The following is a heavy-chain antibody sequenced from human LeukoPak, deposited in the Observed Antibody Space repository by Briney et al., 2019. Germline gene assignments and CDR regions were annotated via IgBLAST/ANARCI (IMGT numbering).Heavy chain of an antibody. D-gene: IGHD2-2*01. CDR3: AKVAGYCSSTSCPPNWFDP. CDR1: GFTFSSYA. CDR2: ISGSGGST. J-gene: IGHJ5*02. Sequence: GGSLRLSCAASGFTFSSYAMSWVRQAPGKGLEWFSAISGSGGSTYYADSVKGRFTISRDNSKNTLYLQMNSLRAEDTAVYYCAKVAGYCSSTSCPPNWFDPWGQGTLVTVSS. V-gene: IGHV3-23*01.